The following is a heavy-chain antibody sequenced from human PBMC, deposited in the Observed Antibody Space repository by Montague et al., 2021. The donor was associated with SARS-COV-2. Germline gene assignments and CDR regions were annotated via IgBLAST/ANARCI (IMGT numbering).Heavy chain of an antibody. CDR3: ARTTELQPFDF. V-gene: IGHV4-59*13. CDR2: VYYGGPT. D-gene: IGHD1-26*01. Sequence: SETLSLTCSVSGGSLASYYWTWVRQPPGRGLEWIGYVYYGGPTNYNPSLKSRVSISVDTSKNYFSLRLRSVTTADTAVYYCARTTELQPFDFWGQGTLVTVSS. CDR1: GGSLASYY. J-gene: IGHJ4*02.